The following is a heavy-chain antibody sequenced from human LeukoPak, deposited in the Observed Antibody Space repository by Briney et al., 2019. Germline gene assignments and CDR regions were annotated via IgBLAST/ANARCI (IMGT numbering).Heavy chain of an antibody. CDR2: MNPNSGNT. D-gene: IGHD6-6*01. Sequence: ASVKVSCKASGYTFTSYDINWVRQATGQGLEWMGWMNPNSGNTGYAQKFQGRVTMTRNTSISTAYMGLSSLRSEDTAVYYCARGFEYSSSSILWGQGTLVTVSS. CDR3: ARGFEYSSSSIL. J-gene: IGHJ4*02. V-gene: IGHV1-8*01. CDR1: GYTFTSYD.